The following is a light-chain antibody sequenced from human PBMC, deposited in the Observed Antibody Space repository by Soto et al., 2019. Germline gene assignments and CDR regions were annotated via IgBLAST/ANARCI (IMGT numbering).Light chain of an antibody. CDR1: QSFTSY. J-gene: IGKJ3*01. V-gene: IGKV1-39*01. CDR3: QQSYSTSFT. Sequence: DIQMTQSPSSLSASVGDRVTTPSGAIQSFTSYLTWYQQKQGKAPKLLIYTPSSLQSGVPSRFSGSGSGTDFTLTISSLQPEDFATYYCQQSYSTSFTFGPGTKVDVK. CDR2: TPS.